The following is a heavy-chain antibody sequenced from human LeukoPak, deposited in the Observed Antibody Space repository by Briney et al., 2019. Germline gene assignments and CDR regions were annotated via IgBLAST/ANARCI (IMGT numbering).Heavy chain of an antibody. CDR2: ISGSGGST. D-gene: IGHD3-3*01. J-gene: IGHJ4*02. V-gene: IGHV3-23*01. Sequence: GGSLRLSCEASGFPFSTYSMNWVRQAPGKGLEWVSAISGSGGSTYYADSVKGRFTISRDNSKSMLYLQMNSLRAEDTAVYYCAKEDDFWSGYFDYWGQGTLVTVSA. CDR1: GFPFSTYS. CDR3: AKEDDFWSGYFDY.